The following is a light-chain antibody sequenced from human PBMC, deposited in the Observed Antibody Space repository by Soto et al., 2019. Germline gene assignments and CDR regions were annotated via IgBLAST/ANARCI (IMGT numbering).Light chain of an antibody. CDR1: QGIRYN. J-gene: IGKJ1*01. CDR3: LQDQAYPWT. CDR2: DSF. Sequence: DIQMTQSPSSLSASVGARVTITCRASQGIRYNLGWYQQRPGKAPERLIYDSFTLASGVPSRFSGSGSGTEFTLTIASLQPEEVATYYCLQDQAYPWTFGQGTKVELK. V-gene: IGKV1-17*01.